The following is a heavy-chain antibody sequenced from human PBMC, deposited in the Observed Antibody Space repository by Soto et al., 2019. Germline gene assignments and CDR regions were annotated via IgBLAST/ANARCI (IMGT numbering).Heavy chain of an antibody. Sequence: GGSLRLSCAASGFTFSDYWMTWVRQAPGKGLEWVANIKEDGSDKYYVDSVKGRFTISRDNAKNSLYLQMNSLRAEDTAVYFCTRDMNVWGQGTTVTVSS. J-gene: IGHJ6*02. V-gene: IGHV3-7*01. CDR2: IKEDGSDK. CDR3: TRDMNV. CDR1: GFTFSDYW.